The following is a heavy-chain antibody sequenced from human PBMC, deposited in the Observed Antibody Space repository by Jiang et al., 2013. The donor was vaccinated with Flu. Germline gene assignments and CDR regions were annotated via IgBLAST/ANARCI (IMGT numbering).Heavy chain of an antibody. D-gene: IGHD4-11*01. V-gene: IGHV4-38-2*01. J-gene: IGHJ4*02. CDR3: ARTRLTTIDY. CDR1: GYSISSGYY. Sequence: SGPGLVKPSETLSLTCAVSGYSISSGYYWGWIRQPPGKGLEWIGSIYHSGSTYYNPSLKSRVTISVDTSKNQFSLKLSSVTAADTAVYYCARTRLTTIDYWGQGTLVTVSS. CDR2: IYHSGST.